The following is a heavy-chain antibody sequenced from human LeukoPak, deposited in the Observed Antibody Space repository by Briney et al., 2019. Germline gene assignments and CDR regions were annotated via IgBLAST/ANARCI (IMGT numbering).Heavy chain of an antibody. V-gene: IGHV3-9*01. CDR3: AKDMAITIAAAGTGFDY. J-gene: IGHJ4*02. CDR1: GVTFDDYA. Sequence: GGSLRLSCAASGVTFDDYAMHWVRQAPGKGLEWVSGISWNSGSIGYADSVKGRFTISRDNAKNSLYLQMNSLRAEDTALYYCAKDMAITIAAAGTGFDYWGQGTLVTVSS. CDR2: ISWNSGSI. D-gene: IGHD6-13*01.